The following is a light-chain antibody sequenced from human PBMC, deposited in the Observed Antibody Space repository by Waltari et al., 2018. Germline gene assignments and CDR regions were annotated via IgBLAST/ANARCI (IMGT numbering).Light chain of an antibody. V-gene: IGLV1-40*01. Sequence: QSVLTQPPSVSGAPGQRVTISCTGSSTNIGGGRDVHWYQQFPGTAPKLLLYGNRYRPSGVPDRFSGFKSGTSASLVISGLQAEDEADYYCQSYDNILSGSVFGGGTKLTVL. J-gene: IGLJ2*01. CDR3: QSYDNILSGSV. CDR2: GNR. CDR1: STNIGGGRD.